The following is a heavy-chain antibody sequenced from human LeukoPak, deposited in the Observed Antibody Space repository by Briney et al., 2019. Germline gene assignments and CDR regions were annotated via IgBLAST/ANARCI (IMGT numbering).Heavy chain of an antibody. CDR1: GFTFSSYA. CDR2: ISGSGGST. Sequence: GGSLRLSCAASGFTFSSYAMSWVRQAPGKGLEWVPAISGSGGSTYYADSVKGRFTISRDNSKNTLYLQMNSLRAEDTAVYYCAKKPMGADYYFDYWGQGTLVTVSS. CDR3: AKKPMGADYYFDY. V-gene: IGHV3-23*01. D-gene: IGHD1-26*01. J-gene: IGHJ4*02.